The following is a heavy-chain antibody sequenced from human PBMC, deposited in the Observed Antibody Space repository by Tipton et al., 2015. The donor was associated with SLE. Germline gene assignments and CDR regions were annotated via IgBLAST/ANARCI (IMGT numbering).Heavy chain of an antibody. J-gene: IGHJ4*02. V-gene: IGHV3-23*03. CDR1: GFTFSGYA. CDR2: IYSGGST. CDR3: AKDQSRNWNWVYYFDY. Sequence: SLRLSCAASGFTFSGYAMSWVRQAPGKGLEWVSVIYSGGSTYYADSVKGRFTISRDNSKNTLYLQMNSLRAEDTAVYYCAKDQSRNWNWVYYFDYWGQGTLVTVSS. D-gene: IGHD1-7*01.